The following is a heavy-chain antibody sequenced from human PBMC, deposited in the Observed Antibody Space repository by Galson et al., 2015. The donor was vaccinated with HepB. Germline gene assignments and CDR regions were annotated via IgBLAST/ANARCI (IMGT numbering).Heavy chain of an antibody. J-gene: IGHJ2*01. CDR2: ISSSSSTI. CDR1: GFTFSSYS. CDR3: ARDGAYCSSTSCYLGYFDL. Sequence: SLRLSCAASGFTFSSYSMNWVRQAPGKGLEWVSYISSSSSTIYYADSVKGRFTISRDNAKNSLYLQMNSLRAEDTAVYYCARDGAYCSSTSCYLGYFDLWGRGTLVTVSS. V-gene: IGHV3-48*01. D-gene: IGHD2-2*01.